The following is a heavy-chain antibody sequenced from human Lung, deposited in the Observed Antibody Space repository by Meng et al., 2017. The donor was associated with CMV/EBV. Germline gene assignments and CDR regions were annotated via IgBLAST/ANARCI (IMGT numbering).Heavy chain of an antibody. CDR3: ARGSPITGARTPYYY. Sequence: SXXVSXKASGYTFTDYYMHWVRQAPGQRLEWMGWINPSNGGTDYAQKFQGRVTMTRDTSISTAYIELSRLRSDDTAVYYCARGSPITGARTPYYYWGQGTLVTVSS. V-gene: IGHV1-2*02. J-gene: IGHJ4*02. D-gene: IGHD1-20*01. CDR1: GYTFTDYY. CDR2: INPSNGGT.